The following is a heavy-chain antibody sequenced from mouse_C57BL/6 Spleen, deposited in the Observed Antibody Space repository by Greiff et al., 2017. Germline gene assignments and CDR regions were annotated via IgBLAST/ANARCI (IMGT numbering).Heavy chain of an antibody. D-gene: IGHD1-1*01. CDR2: IYPGSGST. V-gene: IGHV1-55*01. J-gene: IGHJ2*01. CDR1: GYTFTSYW. Sequence: QVQLQQPGAELVKPGASVKMSCKASGYTFTSYWITWVKQRPGQGLEWIGDIYPGSGSTNYNEKFKSKATLTVDTSSSTAYMQLSSLTSEDSAVYYCARSSIRYGSRYGYFDYWGQGTTLTVSS. CDR3: ARSSIRYGSRYGYFDY.